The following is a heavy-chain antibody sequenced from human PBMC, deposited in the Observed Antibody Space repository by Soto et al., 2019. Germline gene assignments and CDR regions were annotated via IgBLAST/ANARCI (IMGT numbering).Heavy chain of an antibody. D-gene: IGHD3-22*01. V-gene: IGHV4-31*01. CDR2: IYYSGST. Sequence: QVQLQESGPGLVKLSQTLSLTCTVSGGSISSGGSYWSWIRQHPGKGLEWIGYIYYSGSTYYNPSLKSQVTISVDTSKNQFSLKLSSATAADKAVYYCARTAYYYDSSGYPQESDYWGQGTLVTVSS. J-gene: IGHJ4*02. CDR1: GGSISSGGSY. CDR3: ARTAYYYDSSGYPQESDY.